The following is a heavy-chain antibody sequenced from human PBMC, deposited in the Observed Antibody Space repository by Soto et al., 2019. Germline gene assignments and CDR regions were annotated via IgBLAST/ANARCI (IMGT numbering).Heavy chain of an antibody. CDR2: ISYDGSNK. Sequence: QVQLVESGGGVVQPGRSLRLSCAASGFTFSSYAMHWVRQAPGKGLEWVAVISYDGSNKYYADSVKGRFTISRDNSKNTLYLQMNSLRAEDTAVYYCARDLRRKYYGVYYGMDVWGQGTTVTVSS. CDR3: ARDLRRKYYGVYYGMDV. CDR1: GFTFSSYA. J-gene: IGHJ6*02. D-gene: IGHD3-3*01. V-gene: IGHV3-30-3*01.